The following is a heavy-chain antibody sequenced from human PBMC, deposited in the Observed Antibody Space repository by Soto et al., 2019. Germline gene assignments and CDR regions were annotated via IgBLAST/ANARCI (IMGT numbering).Heavy chain of an antibody. CDR1: CGTIIDRGCY. Sequence: TLCLTWTVACGTIIDRGCYWIFISQHPGKGLEWIGYIYYSGSTYYNPSLKSRVTISVDTSKNQFSLKLSSVTAADTAVYYCARSDCSGGSCYSFYYYGMDVWGQGTTVTVSS. J-gene: IGHJ6*02. D-gene: IGHD2-15*01. V-gene: IGHV4-31*02. CDR3: ARSDCSGGSCYSFYYYGMDV. CDR2: IYYSGST.